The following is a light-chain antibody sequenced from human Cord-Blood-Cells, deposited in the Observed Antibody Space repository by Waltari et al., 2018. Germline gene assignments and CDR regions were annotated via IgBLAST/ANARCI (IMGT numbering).Light chain of an antibody. CDR2: KDS. Sequence: SYELTQPPSVSVSPGQTARITCSGDALPKQYAYWYQQKPGQAPVMVIYKDSERPSGIPERFSGSSSETTVTLTIGGVQAEDGADYYCQSADSSGTVVFGGGTKLTVL. V-gene: IGLV3-25*03. CDR3: QSADSSGTVV. CDR1: ALPKQY. J-gene: IGLJ2*01.